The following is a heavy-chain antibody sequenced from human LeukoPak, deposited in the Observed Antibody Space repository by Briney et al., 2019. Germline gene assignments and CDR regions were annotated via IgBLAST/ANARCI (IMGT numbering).Heavy chain of an antibody. D-gene: IGHD4-23*01. Sequence: GGSLRLSCAASGFTFSSYGMHWVRQAPGKGLEWVAFIRYDGSNKYYADSVKGRFTISRDNSKNTLYLQMNSLRAEDTAVYYCAKDISDYGGNSYFDYWGQGTLVTVSP. V-gene: IGHV3-30*02. CDR1: GFTFSSYG. CDR2: IRYDGSNK. J-gene: IGHJ4*02. CDR3: AKDISDYGGNSYFDY.